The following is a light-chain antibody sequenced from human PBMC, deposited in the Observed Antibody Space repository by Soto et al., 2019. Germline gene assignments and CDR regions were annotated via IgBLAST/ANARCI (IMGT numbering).Light chain of an antibody. CDR1: QSVYNY. CDR3: QQYNTLPPIT. CDR2: GAS. V-gene: IGKV3-15*01. J-gene: IGKJ5*01. Sequence: IGLKQSPATLSLYPGERATLSCRASQSVYNYLAWYQQKPGQAPRLLIYGASTRATGLPARFSGSGSGTDFTLTISSLQSEDFAVYYCQQYNTLPPITFGQGARLEIK.